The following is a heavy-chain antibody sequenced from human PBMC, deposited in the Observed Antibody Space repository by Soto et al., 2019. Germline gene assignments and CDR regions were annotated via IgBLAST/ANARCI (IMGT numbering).Heavy chain of an antibody. Sequence: GGSLRLSCAASGFTFSSYAMSWVRQAPGKGLEWVSAISGSGGSTYYADSVKGRFTISRDNSKNTLYLQMNSLRAEDTAVYYCAKFFIRWELLYNYFDYWGQGTLVTVSS. J-gene: IGHJ4*02. D-gene: IGHD1-26*01. V-gene: IGHV3-23*01. CDR3: AKFFIRWELLYNYFDY. CDR1: GFTFSSYA. CDR2: ISGSGGST.